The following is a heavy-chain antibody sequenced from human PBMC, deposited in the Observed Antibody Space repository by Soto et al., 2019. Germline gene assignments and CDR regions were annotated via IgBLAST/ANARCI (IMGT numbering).Heavy chain of an antibody. CDR3: ARKETTVPTLGMDV. D-gene: IGHD4-17*01. Sequence: QVQLVESGGGVVQPGRSLRLSCAASGFTFSSYGMHWVRQAPGKGLEWVAVIWYDGSNKYYADSVKGRFTISRDNSKNTLYLQMNSLRAEDTAVYYCARKETTVPTLGMDVWGQGTTVTVSS. J-gene: IGHJ6*02. CDR1: GFTFSSYG. CDR2: IWYDGSNK. V-gene: IGHV3-33*01.